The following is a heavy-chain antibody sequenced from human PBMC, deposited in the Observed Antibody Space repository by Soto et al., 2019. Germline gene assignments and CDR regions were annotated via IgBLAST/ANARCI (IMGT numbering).Heavy chain of an antibody. J-gene: IGHJ6*02. D-gene: IGHD3-3*01. CDR3: ARVEGITIFGVVNPLDV. V-gene: IGHV1-46*01. CDR2: INPSGGST. Sequence: ASVKVSCKTSGYTFTSYYMHWVRQAPGQGLEWMGIINPSGGSTSYAQKFQGRVTMTRDTSTSTVYMELSSLRSEDTAVYYCARVEGITIFGVVNPLDVWGQGTTVTVSS. CDR1: GYTFTSYY.